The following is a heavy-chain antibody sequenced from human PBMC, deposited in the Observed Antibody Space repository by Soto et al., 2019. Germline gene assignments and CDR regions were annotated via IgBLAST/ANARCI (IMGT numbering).Heavy chain of an antibody. Sequence: GGSLRLSCAASGFTFSSYAMSWVRQAPGKGLLWVSRISGDGSSTNYADSVKGRFTISRDNAKSTLWLQMNSLGAEDTAVYYCASAMGGTRNALNIWGQGTMVTVSS. D-gene: IGHD6-19*01. J-gene: IGHJ3*02. CDR3: ASAMGGTRNALNI. CDR2: ISGDGSST. V-gene: IGHV3-74*01. CDR1: GFTFSSYA.